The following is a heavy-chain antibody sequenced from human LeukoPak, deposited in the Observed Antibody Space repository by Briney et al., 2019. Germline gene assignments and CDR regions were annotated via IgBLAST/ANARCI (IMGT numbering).Heavy chain of an antibody. Sequence: NLSETLSLTCTVSGGSISSSNYYWGWIRQPPGKGLEWIGSIYYSGSTYYNPSLKSRVTMSVDTSNNQFSLKLSPVTAADTAVYYCARLNPYDSSGYSPDYWGQGTLVTVSS. CDR2: IYYSGST. V-gene: IGHV4-39*01. CDR1: GGSISSSNYY. D-gene: IGHD3-22*01. J-gene: IGHJ4*02. CDR3: ARLNPYDSSGYSPDY.